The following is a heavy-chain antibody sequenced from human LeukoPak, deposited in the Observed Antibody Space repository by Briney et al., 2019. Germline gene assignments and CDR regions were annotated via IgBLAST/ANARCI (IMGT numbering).Heavy chain of an antibody. CDR1: GGSISSYY. CDR3: ARTPTVNPLFDY. Sequence: SESLSLTCTVSGGSISSYYWSWIRQPAGKGLEWIGRIYTSGSTNYNPSPKSRVTISVDKSKNHFSLKLSSVTAADTAVYYCARTPTVNPLFDYWGQGTLVTVSS. D-gene: IGHD4-17*01. J-gene: IGHJ4*02. V-gene: IGHV4-4*07. CDR2: IYTSGST.